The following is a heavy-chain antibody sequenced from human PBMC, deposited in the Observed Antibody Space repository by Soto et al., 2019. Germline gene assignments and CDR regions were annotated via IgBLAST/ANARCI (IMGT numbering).Heavy chain of an antibody. V-gene: IGHV3-21*01. J-gene: IGHJ6*02. CDR1: GFTFSSYS. CDR3: ARARYFDRLPPNYYYYGMDV. D-gene: IGHD3-9*01. Sequence: GGSLRLSCAASGFTFSSYSMNWVRQAPGKGLEWVSSISSSSSYIYYADSVKGRFTISRDNAKNSLYLQMNSLRAEDTAVYYCARARYFDRLPPNYYYYGMDVWGQGTTVTVSS. CDR2: ISSSSSYI.